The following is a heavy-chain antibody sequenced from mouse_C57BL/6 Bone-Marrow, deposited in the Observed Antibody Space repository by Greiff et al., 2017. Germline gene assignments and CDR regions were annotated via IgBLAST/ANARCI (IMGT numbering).Heavy chain of an antibody. V-gene: IGHV5-12*01. Sequence: EVKLMESGGGLVQPGGSLKLSCAASGFTFSDYYMYWVRQTPEKRLEWVAYISNGGGSTYYPDTVKGRFTISRDNAKNTLYLQMSRLKSEDTAMYYCARHAPKYAMDYWGQGTSVTVSS. CDR1: GFTFSDYY. CDR3: ARHAPKYAMDY. CDR2: ISNGGGST. J-gene: IGHJ4*01.